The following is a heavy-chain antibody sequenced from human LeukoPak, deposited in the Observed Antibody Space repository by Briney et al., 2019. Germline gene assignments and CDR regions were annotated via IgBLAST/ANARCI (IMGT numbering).Heavy chain of an antibody. J-gene: IGHJ4*02. CDR1: GFTFSSYG. CDR3: AKDRWFAELLESYFDS. CDR2: IRYDGNRK. D-gene: IGHD3-10*01. Sequence: AGGSLRLSCAASGFTFSSYGMHWVRQAPAKGLEWVTFIRYDGNRKYFADSVKGRFTISRDNSKNTLYLQMNSLRTEDTAMYYCAKDRWFAELLESYFDSWGQGALVTVSS. V-gene: IGHV3-30*02.